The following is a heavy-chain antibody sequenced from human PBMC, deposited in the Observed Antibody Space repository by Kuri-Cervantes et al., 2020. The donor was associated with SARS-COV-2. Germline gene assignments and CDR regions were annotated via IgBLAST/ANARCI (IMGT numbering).Heavy chain of an antibody. CDR1: GGTFSSYT. Sequence: SSVKVSCKASGGTFSSYTISWVRQAPGQGLEWMGRIIPILGIANYAQKFQGRVTITADKSTSTAYMELSSLRSEDTAVYYCARDEDSSGSDYWGQGTLVTVSS. CDR3: ARDEDSSGSDY. D-gene: IGHD6-19*01. J-gene: IGHJ4*02. V-gene: IGHV1-69*04. CDR2: IIPILGIA.